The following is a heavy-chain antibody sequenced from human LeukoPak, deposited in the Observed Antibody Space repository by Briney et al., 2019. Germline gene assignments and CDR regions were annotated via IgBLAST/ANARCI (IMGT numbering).Heavy chain of an antibody. D-gene: IGHD6-6*01. CDR3: AREGPYSSSSDY. Sequence: ASVKVSCKASGYTFTSYGISWVRQAPGQGLEWMGWISAYNGNTNYAQKLQGRVTMTTDTSTSTAYKELRSLRSDDTAVYYCAREGPYSSSSDYWGQGTLVTVSS. CDR2: ISAYNGNT. CDR1: GYTFTSYG. J-gene: IGHJ4*02. V-gene: IGHV1-18*01.